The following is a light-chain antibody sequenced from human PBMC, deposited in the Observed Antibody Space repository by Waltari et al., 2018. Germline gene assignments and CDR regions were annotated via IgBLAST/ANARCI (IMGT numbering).Light chain of an antibody. J-gene: IGKJ4*01. CDR1: QSVDNNY. Sequence: EIVLTQSPGTLSLSPGERATLSCRASQSVDNNYLAWYQQKPGQAPRLLIYGASNRAIGIPDRFSGSGSGTDFTLTIIRLEPEDFAVYYCQHYVRFFPLTFGGGIKVEIK. CDR3: QHYVRFFPLT. CDR2: GAS. V-gene: IGKV3-20*01.